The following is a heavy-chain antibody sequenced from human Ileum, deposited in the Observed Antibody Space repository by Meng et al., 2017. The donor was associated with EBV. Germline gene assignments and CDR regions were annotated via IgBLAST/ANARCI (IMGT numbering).Heavy chain of an antibody. D-gene: IGHD6-19*01. V-gene: IGHV4-61*08. CDR1: GGYVSSGGNY. J-gene: IGHJ4*02. CDR2: IYNSGST. CDR3: ARDGYSSGSD. Sequence: QVSLQESGPGLVKPSDTLSFPCRVSGGYVSSGGNYWSWIRQPPGKGLEWIGYIYNSGSTNYNPSLKSRVTISVDTSKNQFSLKLSSVTAADTAVYYCARDGYSSGSDWGQGTLVTVS.